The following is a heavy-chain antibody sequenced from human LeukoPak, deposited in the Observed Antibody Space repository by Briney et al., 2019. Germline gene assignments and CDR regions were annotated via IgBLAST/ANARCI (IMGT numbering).Heavy chain of an antibody. J-gene: IGHJ4*02. CDR3: AKEYTSGSNPFDY. D-gene: IGHD3-10*01. CDR2: ISYDGSNK. CDR1: GFTFSSYA. Sequence: GGSLRLSCAASGFTFSSYAMHWVRQAPGKGLEWVAVISYDGSNKYYADSVKGRLTISRDNSNNTLYLQMNSLRAEDTAVYYCAKEYTSGSNPFDYWGQGTLVTVSS. V-gene: IGHV3-30-3*01.